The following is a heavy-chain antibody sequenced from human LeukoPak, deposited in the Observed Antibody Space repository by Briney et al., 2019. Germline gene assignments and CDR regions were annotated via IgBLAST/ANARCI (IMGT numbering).Heavy chain of an antibody. D-gene: IGHD6-13*01. J-gene: IGHJ4*02. CDR3: ARGRGIAASYFDY. CDR1: GFTFSSYS. V-gene: IGHV3-48*01. Sequence: GGSLRLSCAASGFTFSSYSMNWVRQAPGKGLEWVSYISSSSRTIYYADSVKGRFTISRDNAKNSLYLQMNSLRAEDTAVYYCARGRGIAASYFDYWGQGTLVTVSS. CDR2: ISSSSRTI.